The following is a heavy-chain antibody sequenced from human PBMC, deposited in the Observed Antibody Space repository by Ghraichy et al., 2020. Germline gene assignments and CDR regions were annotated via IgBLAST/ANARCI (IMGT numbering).Heavy chain of an antibody. CDR2: IYYSGST. J-gene: IGHJ6*02. Sequence: SQTLPLTCTVSGGSVSSGSYYWSWIRQPPGKGLEWIGYIYYSGSTNYNPSLKSRVTISVDTSKNQFSLKLSSVTAADTAVYYCARVLRSNHSSRYYYGMDVWGQGTTVTVSS. CDR1: GGSVSSGSYY. V-gene: IGHV4-61*01. D-gene: IGHD6-13*01. CDR3: ARVLRSNHSSRYYYGMDV.